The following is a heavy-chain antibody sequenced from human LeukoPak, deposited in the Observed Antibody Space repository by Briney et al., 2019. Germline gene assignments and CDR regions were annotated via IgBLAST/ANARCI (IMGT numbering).Heavy chain of an antibody. D-gene: IGHD3-9*01. CDR1: GFTFSSYW. CDR3: ASSPDILTGENFDY. V-gene: IGHV3-7*03. J-gene: IGHJ4*02. Sequence: GGSLRLSCAASGFTFSSYWMSWVRQAPGKGLEWVANIKQDGSEKYYVDSVKGRFTISRDNAKNSLYLQMNSLRAEDTAVFYCASSPDILTGENFDYWGQGTLVTVSS. CDR2: IKQDGSEK.